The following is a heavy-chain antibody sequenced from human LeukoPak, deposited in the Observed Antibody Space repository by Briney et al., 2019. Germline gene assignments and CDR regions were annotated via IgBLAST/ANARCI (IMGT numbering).Heavy chain of an antibody. V-gene: IGHV3-74*01. CDR2: ISPDGTTI. D-gene: IGHD3-22*01. CDR3: ARDFYTNYYHSRGDDFDY. Sequence: GGSLRLSCAASGFTLSDKWVHWVRPAPGKGLVWVSRISPDGTTISYADSAKGRFTISRDNAKNTVYLQMNSLRVEDTAVYYCARDFYTNYYHSRGDDFDYWGQGTLVTVSS. CDR1: GFTLSDKW. J-gene: IGHJ4*02.